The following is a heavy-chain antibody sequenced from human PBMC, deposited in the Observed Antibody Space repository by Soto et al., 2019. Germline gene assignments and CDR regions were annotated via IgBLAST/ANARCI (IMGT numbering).Heavy chain of an antibody. CDR1: AFTFNNYA. CDR3: AKSRYADSSGDFYDY. Sequence: EVQLLESGGGLVQPGGSLSLSCAASAFTFNNYAMSWLRQAPGKGLEWVSGIGGSGRTTYYADSVKGRFTISRDNSNNTLFLQMNSLRAEDTAVYYCAKSRYADSSGDFYDYWGQGALVTVSS. CDR2: IGGSGRTT. J-gene: IGHJ4*02. V-gene: IGHV3-23*01. D-gene: IGHD3-22*01.